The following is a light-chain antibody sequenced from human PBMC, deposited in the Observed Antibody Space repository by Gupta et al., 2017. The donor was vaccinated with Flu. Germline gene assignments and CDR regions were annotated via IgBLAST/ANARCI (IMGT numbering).Light chain of an antibody. CDR2: END. CDR3: GTWDYSLLAEV. CDR1: SSKIGNTY. J-gene: IGLJ3*02. V-gene: IGLV1-51*02. Sequence: SSSKIGNTYVSWYQQLPGAAPKLLIYENDKRPSGIPDRFSGSNSGTSATLGITGLQTGDEGDYYCGTWDYSLLAEVFGGGTKLTVL.